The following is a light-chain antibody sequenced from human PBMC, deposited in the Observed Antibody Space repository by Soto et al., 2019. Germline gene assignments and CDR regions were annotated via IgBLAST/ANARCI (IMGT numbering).Light chain of an antibody. CDR2: DAS. Sequence: EIVLPQSPATLSLSPGESATLSCRATRSVSSYLAWYQQKPGQAPRLLIYDASSRPTDIPARFSGSGSGTDFTLTISSLEPEDFALYYCQQRSNWPITFGQGTRLEI. CDR1: RSVSSY. CDR3: QQRSNWPIT. J-gene: IGKJ5*01. V-gene: IGKV3-11*01.